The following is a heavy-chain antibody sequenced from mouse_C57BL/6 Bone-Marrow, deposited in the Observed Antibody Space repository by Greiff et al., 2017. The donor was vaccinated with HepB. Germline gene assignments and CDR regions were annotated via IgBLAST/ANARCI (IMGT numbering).Heavy chain of an antibody. CDR3: ARWGSSTYWYFDV. CDR2: IDPEDGDT. CDR1: GFNIKDYY. D-gene: IGHD1-1*01. V-gene: IGHV14-1*01. J-gene: IGHJ1*03. Sequence: DVKLQESGAELVRPGASVKLSCTASGFNIKDYYMHWVKQRPEQGLEWIGRIDPEDGDTEYAPKFQGKATMTADTSSNTAYLQLSSLTSEDTAVYFCARWGSSTYWYFDVWGTGTTVTVSS.